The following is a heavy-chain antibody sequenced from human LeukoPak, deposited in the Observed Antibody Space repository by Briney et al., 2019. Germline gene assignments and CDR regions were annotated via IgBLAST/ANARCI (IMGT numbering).Heavy chain of an antibody. J-gene: IGHJ4*02. Sequence: GGSLRLSCAASGFTFSSYSMNWVRQAPGKGLEWVSYISSSSSTIYYADSVKGRFTISRDNAKNSLYLQMNSLRAEDTAVYYCARDLVVAAPLGGDYWGQGTLATVSS. D-gene: IGHD2-15*01. CDR2: ISSSSSTI. CDR3: ARDLVVAAPLGGDY. CDR1: GFTFSSYS. V-gene: IGHV3-48*01.